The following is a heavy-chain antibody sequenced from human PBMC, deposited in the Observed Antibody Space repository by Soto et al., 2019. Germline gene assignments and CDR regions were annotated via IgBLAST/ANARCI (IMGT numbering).Heavy chain of an antibody. CDR3: ARHSGYCTSTTCYAEKNYGMDV. V-gene: IGHV3-33*08. D-gene: IGHD2-2*03. Sequence: HPGGSLRLSCAASGFTFSTYGMHWVRQAPGKGLEWVAVISYDGTEKFYADSVKGRFTISRDNSKNTLYLQMNSLRAENTAVYYCARHSGYCTSTTCYAEKNYGMDVWGHGNTVSVS. CDR1: GFTFSTYG. J-gene: IGHJ6*01. CDR2: ISYDGTEK.